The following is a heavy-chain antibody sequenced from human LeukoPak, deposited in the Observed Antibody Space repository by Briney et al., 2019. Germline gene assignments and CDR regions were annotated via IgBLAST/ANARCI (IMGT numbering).Heavy chain of an antibody. V-gene: IGHV3-9*01. CDR1: GFTFDDYA. D-gene: IGHD1-1*01. Sequence: PGGSLRLSCAASGFTFDDYAMHWVRQAPGKGLEWVSGISWNSGSIGYADPVKGRFTISRDNAKNSLYLQMNSLRAEDTALYYCATDHHTTTYYFDYWGQGTLVTVSS. CDR2: ISWNSGSI. CDR3: ATDHHTTTYYFDY. J-gene: IGHJ4*02.